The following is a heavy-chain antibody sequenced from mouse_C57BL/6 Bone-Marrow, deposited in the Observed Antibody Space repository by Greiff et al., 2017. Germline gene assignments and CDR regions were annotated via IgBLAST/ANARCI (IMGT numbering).Heavy chain of an antibody. CDR2: ISSGSSTI. V-gene: IGHV5-17*01. J-gene: IGHJ4*01. CDR3: ARAFYYGNYGDAMGY. Sequence: DVKLVEPGGGLVKPGGSLKLSCAASGFTFSDYGMHWVRQAPEKGLEWVAYISSGSSTIYYADTVKGRFTISRDNAKNTLFLQMTSLRSEDEAVYYCARAFYYGNYGDAMGYWGNGTSVTVAS. D-gene: IGHD2-1*01. CDR1: GFTFSDYG.